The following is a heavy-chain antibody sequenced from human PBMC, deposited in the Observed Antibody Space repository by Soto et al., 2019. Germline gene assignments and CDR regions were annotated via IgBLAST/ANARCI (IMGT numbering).Heavy chain of an antibody. CDR3: ARDWITMVRGNVPNWFDP. D-gene: IGHD3-10*01. Sequence: QVQLVQSGAEVKKPGASVKVSCKASGYTFTSYGISWVRQAPGQGLEWMGWNSAYNGNTNYAQKLQGRVTMTTDTSTSTAYMELRSLRADDTAVYYCARDWITMVRGNVPNWFDPWGQGTLVNVSS. J-gene: IGHJ5*02. V-gene: IGHV1-18*01. CDR2: NSAYNGNT. CDR1: GYTFTSYG.